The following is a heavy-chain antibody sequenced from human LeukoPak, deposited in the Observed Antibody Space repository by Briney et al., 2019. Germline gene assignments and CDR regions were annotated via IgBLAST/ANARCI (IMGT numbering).Heavy chain of an antibody. CDR1: GFTFSSYT. J-gene: IGHJ4*02. D-gene: IGHD2-15*01. Sequence: PGGSLRLSCAASGFTFSSYTMHWVRQAPGKGLEWVSSIRSPSSNINYADSVKGRFTISGDNAKNTLYLQMNSLRAEDTAVYYCARDNEYCTGGTCRLDYWGQGALVTVSS. V-gene: IGHV3-21*01. CDR2: IRSPSSNI. CDR3: ARDNEYCTGGTCRLDY.